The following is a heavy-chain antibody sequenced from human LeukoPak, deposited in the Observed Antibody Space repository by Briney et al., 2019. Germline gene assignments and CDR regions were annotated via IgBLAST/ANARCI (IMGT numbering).Heavy chain of an antibody. CDR2: CKSNADGGTS. V-gene: IGHV3-15*01. CDR3: TAGRGGTYSSDF. J-gene: IGHJ4*02. D-gene: IGHD3-10*01. Sequence: GGSLRLSCTGSGFTFSKVWMSWVRQAPGKGLEWVGRCKSNADGGTSDYGAPGQGRFTISRDDSKKTLFLQMTSLEVEDTAVYFCTAGRGGTYSSDFWGQGTLVTVAS. CDR1: GFTFSKVW.